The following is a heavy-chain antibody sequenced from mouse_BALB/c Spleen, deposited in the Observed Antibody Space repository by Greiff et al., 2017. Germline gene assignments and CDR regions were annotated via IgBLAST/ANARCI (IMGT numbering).Heavy chain of an antibody. Sequence: QVQLKEPGAKLVRPGASVKLSCKASGYTFTSYWINWVKQRPGQGLEWIGNIYPSDSYTNYNQKFKDKATLTVDKSTSTAYMQLSSPTSEDSAVYYCTRDYDYVYAMDYWGQGTTVTVSS. V-gene: IGHV1-69*02. D-gene: IGHD2-4*01. CDR2: IYPSDSYT. CDR1: GYTFTSYW. J-gene: IGHJ4*01. CDR3: TRDYDYVYAMDY.